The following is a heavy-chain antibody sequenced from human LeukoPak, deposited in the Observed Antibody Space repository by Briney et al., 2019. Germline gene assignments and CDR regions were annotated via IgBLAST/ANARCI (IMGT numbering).Heavy chain of an antibody. CDR3: ARVGGGHTYYYYMDV. J-gene: IGHJ6*03. Sequence: PGGSLRLSCAASGFTFSSYSMNWVRQAPGKGLEWVANIKHDGSEKYYVDSVKGRFTISRDNAVNSLFLQMDSLRAEDTAAYYCARVGGGHTYYYYMDVWGKGTRSPSP. CDR1: GFTFSSYS. D-gene: IGHD3-10*01. V-gene: IGHV3-7*01. CDR2: IKHDGSEK.